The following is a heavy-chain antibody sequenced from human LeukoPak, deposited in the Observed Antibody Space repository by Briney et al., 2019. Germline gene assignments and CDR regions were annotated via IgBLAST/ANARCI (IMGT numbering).Heavy chain of an antibody. Sequence: SGTLSLTCAVSGDSISDKYWWRWVRQFPDKGLEWIGEVYRSGGTSYNPSLKSRVTVSIDYSKNQFSLNLRSVTAADTAVYYCARAKGWFDPWGQGTLVTVSS. J-gene: IGHJ5*02. CDR1: GDSISDKYW. CDR3: ARAKGWFDP. CDR2: VYRSGGT. V-gene: IGHV4-4*02.